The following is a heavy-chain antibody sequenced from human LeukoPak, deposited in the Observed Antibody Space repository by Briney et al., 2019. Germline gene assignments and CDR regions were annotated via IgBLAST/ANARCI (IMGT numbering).Heavy chain of an antibody. D-gene: IGHD6-19*01. J-gene: IGHJ4*02. CDR2: TYYRSKWYN. CDR3: ARGFGSGWSR. CDR1: GDTVSSNSAA. V-gene: IGHV6-1*01. Sequence: SQTLSLTCAISGDTVSSNSAAWNWIRQSPSRGLEWLGRTYYRSKWYNDYAASVKSRISINPDTSKNHFSLQLNSVTPEDTAVYYCARGFGSGWSRWGQGTLVTVSS.